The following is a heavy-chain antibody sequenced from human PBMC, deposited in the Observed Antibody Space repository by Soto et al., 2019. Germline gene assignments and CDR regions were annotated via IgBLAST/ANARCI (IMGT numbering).Heavy chain of an antibody. V-gene: IGHV3-21*06. Sequence: GGSLRLSCAASGFTFTRYSMNWVRQVPGKGLEWVSSISSTTNYIYYGDSMKGRFTISRDNAKNSLYLEMNSLRAEDTAVYYCARESEDLTSNFDYWGQGTLVTVSS. CDR2: ISSTTNYI. J-gene: IGHJ4*02. CDR3: ARESEDLTSNFDY. CDR1: GFTFTRYS.